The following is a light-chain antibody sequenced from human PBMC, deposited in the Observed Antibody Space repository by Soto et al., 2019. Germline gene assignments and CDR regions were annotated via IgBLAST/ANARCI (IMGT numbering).Light chain of an antibody. CDR1: QSISSW. CDR2: KAS. J-gene: IGKJ1*01. CDR3: QQYNSYSTWT. Sequence: DIPMTQSPSTLSASVGDRVTITCRASQSISSWLAWYQQKPGKAPKVLIYKASSLESGVPSRFSGSGSGTEFTLTISSLQPDDFATYYCQQYNSYSTWTFGQGTKVEI. V-gene: IGKV1-5*03.